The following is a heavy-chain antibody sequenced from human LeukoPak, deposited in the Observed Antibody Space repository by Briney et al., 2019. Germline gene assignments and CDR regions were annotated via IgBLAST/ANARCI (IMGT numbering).Heavy chain of an antibody. J-gene: IGHJ4*02. CDR2: ITSDGSST. D-gene: IGHD2-21*01. CDR1: GFTFSSYL. V-gene: IGHV3-74*01. Sequence: GRSLRLSRAASGFTFSSYLMDWVRQPPGKGLVWVSRITSDGSSTNYADAVKGRFTISRDNAKDTLYLQMNSLRAGDTAVYYCARALPYSSQGIDWGQGTLVTV. CDR3: ARALPYSSQGID.